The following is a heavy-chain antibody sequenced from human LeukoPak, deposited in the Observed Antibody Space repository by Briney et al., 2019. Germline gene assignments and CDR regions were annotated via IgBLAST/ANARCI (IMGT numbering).Heavy chain of an antibody. V-gene: IGHV4-34*01. CDR3: ARDFTDCSGGSCYQAFDY. CDR1: GGSFSGYY. CDR2: INHSGST. J-gene: IGHJ4*02. Sequence: SETLSLTCAVYGGSFSGYYWSWIRQPPGKGLEWIGEINHSGSTNYNPSLKSRLTISVDTSKNQFSLKLSSVTAADTAVYYCARDFTDCSGGSCYQAFDYWGQGTLVTVSS. D-gene: IGHD2-15*01.